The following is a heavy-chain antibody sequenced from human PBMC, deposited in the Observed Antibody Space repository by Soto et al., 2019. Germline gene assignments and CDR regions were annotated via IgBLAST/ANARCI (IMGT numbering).Heavy chain of an antibody. J-gene: IGHJ1*01. V-gene: IGHV3-23*01. Sequence: EVQLLEAGGDLVQPGGSLRLSCAASGFTFSSYAMSWVRQAPGKGLEWVSAISGSGGSTYYADSVKGRFTISRDNSKNTLYLQMNSLRAEDTAVYYCAKPGIVATMVEYFQHWGQGTLVTVSS. CDR1: GFTFSSYA. D-gene: IGHD5-12*01. CDR2: ISGSGGST. CDR3: AKPGIVATMVEYFQH.